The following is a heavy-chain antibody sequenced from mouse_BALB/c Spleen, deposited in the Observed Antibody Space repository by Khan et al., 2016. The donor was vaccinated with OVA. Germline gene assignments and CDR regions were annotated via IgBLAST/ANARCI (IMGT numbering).Heavy chain of an antibody. J-gene: IGHJ3*01. CDR1: GYTFTSYD. CDR2: IFPGDGST. V-gene: IGHV1-85*01. CDR3: ARGGYGGVAY. Sequence: QVRLQQSGAELVKPGASVTLSCKASGYTFTSYDINWVRQRPEQGLEWIGWIFPGDGSTKYNEKFKGRATLTTDKSSSTAYMHLSRLTSEDSAVYFFARGGYGGVAYWGQGTLVTVSA. D-gene: IGHD2-14*01.